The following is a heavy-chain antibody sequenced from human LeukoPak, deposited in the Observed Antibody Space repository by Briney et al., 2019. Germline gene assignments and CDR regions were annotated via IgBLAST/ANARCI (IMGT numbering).Heavy chain of an antibody. D-gene: IGHD6-19*01. CDR3: AKDENSGWSYFDD. V-gene: IGHV3-74*01. Sequence: GGSLRLSCAASGFTFSSHWMHWVRQAPGKGLVWVSGISTDGSRPRYADSVKGRFTISRDNSKNTLYLQMNSLRAEDTAVYYCAKDENSGWSYFDDWGQGTLVTVSS. J-gene: IGHJ4*02. CDR1: GFTFSSHW. CDR2: ISTDGSRP.